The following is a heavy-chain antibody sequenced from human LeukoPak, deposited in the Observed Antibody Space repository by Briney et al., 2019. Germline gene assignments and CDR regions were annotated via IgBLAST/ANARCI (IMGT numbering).Heavy chain of an antibody. CDR3: ARDQQQLNFEP. D-gene: IGHD6-13*01. Sequence: SETLSLTCAVYGGSFSGYYWSWIRQPPGKGLEWIGEINHSGSTNYNPSLKSRVTISVDTSKNQFSLKLSSVTAADTAVYYCARDQQQLNFEPWGQGTLVTVSS. CDR2: INHSGST. CDR1: GGSFSGYY. J-gene: IGHJ5*02. V-gene: IGHV4-34*01.